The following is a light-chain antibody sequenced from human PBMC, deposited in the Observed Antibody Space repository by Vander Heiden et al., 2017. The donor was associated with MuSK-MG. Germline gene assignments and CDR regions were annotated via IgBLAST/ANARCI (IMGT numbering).Light chain of an antibody. Sequence: SYVLPQPPSVSVAPGQTARITCGGNTIGSKSVHWYQQKPGQAPVLVVYDDSDRPSGIPERFSGSNSGNTATLTISSVEAGDEADYYCQVWDTGSVRVFGGGTKLTVL. J-gene: IGLJ2*01. CDR3: QVWDTGSVRV. V-gene: IGLV3-21*02. CDR2: DDS. CDR1: TIGSKS.